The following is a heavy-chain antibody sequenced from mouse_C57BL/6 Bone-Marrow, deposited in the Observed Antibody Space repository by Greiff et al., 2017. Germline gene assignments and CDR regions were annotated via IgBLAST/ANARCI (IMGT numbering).Heavy chain of an antibody. CDR3: ARSGWLLPYAMDY. CDR1: GYAFTNYL. D-gene: IGHD2-3*01. CDR2: INPGGGGT. J-gene: IGHJ4*01. V-gene: IGHV1-54*01. Sequence: QVQLKQSGAELVRPGTSVKVSCKASGYAFTNYLIEWVKQRPGQGLEWIGVINPGGGGTNYNEKFKGKATLTADKSSSTAYMQLSSLTSEDAAVYFCARSGWLLPYAMDYWGQGTSVTVSS.